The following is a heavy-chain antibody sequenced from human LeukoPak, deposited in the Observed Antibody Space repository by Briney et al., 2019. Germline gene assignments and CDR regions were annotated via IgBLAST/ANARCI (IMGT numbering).Heavy chain of an antibody. D-gene: IGHD7-27*01. V-gene: IGHV3-53*01. CDR3: AKDPINWGSIYFDC. J-gene: IGHJ4*02. CDR1: GFTVRTNY. Sequence: GGSLRLSCAASGFTVRTNYMSWVRQAPGKGLEWVSIIYSGGSTYYADSVKGRFTISRDNSKNILYLQMNSLTAEDTAVYWCAKDPINWGSIYFDCWGQGTLVTVSS. CDR2: IYSGGST.